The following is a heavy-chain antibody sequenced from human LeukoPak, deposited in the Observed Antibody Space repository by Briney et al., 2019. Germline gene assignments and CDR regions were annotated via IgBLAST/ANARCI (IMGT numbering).Heavy chain of an antibody. CDR3: AREGRGRRGYSGYVQTWFDP. CDR2: IYTSGST. Sequence: SETLSLTCTVSGGSISSYYWSWIRQPAGKGLEWIGRIYTSGSTNYNPSLKSRVTKSVDTSKNQFSLKLSSVTAADTAVYYCAREGRGRRGYSGYVQTWFDPWGQGTLVTVSS. CDR1: GGSISSYY. D-gene: IGHD5-12*01. V-gene: IGHV4-4*07. J-gene: IGHJ5*02.